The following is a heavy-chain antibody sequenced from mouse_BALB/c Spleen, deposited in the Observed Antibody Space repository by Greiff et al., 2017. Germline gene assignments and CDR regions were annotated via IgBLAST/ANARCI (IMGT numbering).Heavy chain of an antibody. Sequence: DVQLVESGGDLVKPGGSLKLSCAASGFTFSSYGMSWVRQTPDKRLEWVATISSGGSYTYYPDSVKGRFTISRDNAKNTLYLQMSSLKSEDTAMYYCARLGKRAYWGQGTLVTVSA. CDR2: ISSGGSYT. D-gene: IGHD4-1*01. J-gene: IGHJ3*01. CDR1: GFTFSSYG. V-gene: IGHV5-6*01. CDR3: ARLGKRAY.